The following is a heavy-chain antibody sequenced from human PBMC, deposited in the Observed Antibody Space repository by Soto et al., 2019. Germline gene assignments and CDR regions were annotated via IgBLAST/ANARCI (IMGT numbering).Heavy chain of an antibody. J-gene: IGHJ6*02. CDR3: STSQQWPTRLVMDV. CDR2: VFHTGST. CDR1: GGSITGGKW. D-gene: IGHD6-19*01. Sequence: QVQLQESGPGLVKPSGTLSLTCAVSGGSITGGKWWTWVRQHPGKRPEWIGEVFHTGSTNYNPSLMSRITISIDNSKTQFSLKLTSVTAADTAVYYCSTSQQWPTRLVMDVWGQGTTVTVSS. V-gene: IGHV4-4*02.